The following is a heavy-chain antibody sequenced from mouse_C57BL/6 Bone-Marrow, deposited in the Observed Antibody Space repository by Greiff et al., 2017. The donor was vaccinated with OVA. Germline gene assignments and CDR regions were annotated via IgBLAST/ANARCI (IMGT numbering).Heavy chain of an antibody. CDR2: IYPGDGDT. CDR1: GYAFSSSW. J-gene: IGHJ2*01. V-gene: IGHV1-82*01. Sequence: VQLQQSGPELVKPGASVKISCKASGYAFSSSWMNWVKQRPGKGLEWIGRIYPGDGDTNYNGKFKGKATLTADKSSSTAYMQLSSLTSEDSAVYFCARDYYGSSQASYFDYWGQGTTLTVSS. D-gene: IGHD1-1*01. CDR3: ARDYYGSSQASYFDY.